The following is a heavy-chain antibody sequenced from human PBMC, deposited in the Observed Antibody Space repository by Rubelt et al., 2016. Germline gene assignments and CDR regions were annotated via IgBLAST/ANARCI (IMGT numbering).Heavy chain of an antibody. J-gene: IGHJ5*02. CDR2: IYYSGST. V-gene: IGHV4-61*05. CDR1: GGSISSSSYY. Sequence: QLQLQESGPGLVKPSETLSLTCTVSGGSISSSSYYWGWIRRPPGKGLEWIGYIYYSGSTNYNPSLKGRVTISRDKSKNQFYLKLSCVTAADADVYYCARDGYCSSTGWSSWGQGTLVTVSS. CDR3: ARDGYCSSTGWSS. D-gene: IGHD2-2*03.